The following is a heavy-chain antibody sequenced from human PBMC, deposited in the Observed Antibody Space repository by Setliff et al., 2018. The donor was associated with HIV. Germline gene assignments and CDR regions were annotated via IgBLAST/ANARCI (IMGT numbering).Heavy chain of an antibody. CDR2: ISGSGIST. Sequence: GGSLRLSCAASGFTFNTYAMSWVRQAPGKGLAWVSGISGSGISTYNADSVKGRFTISRDNSNNTVYLQMNSLRAEDTAVYYCARVERLPAGFYYYYYMDVWGKGTTVTVSS. J-gene: IGHJ6*03. V-gene: IGHV3-23*01. CDR1: GFTFNTYA. CDR3: ARVERLPAGFYYYYYMDV. D-gene: IGHD1-26*01.